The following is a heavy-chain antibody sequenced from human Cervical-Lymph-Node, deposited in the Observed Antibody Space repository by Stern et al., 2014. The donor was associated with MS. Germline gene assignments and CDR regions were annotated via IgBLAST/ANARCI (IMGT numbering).Heavy chain of an antibody. J-gene: IGHJ4*02. CDR2: IYSGGNT. V-gene: IGHV3-53*01. Sequence: EMQLVESGGGLIQPGGSLRLSCTASDFTVSGNYMNWIRQAPGKGLEWVSVIYSGGNTYYADSVKGRFLISRDNGKNTLYLQMNSLRAEDTAVYFCAGSRYHDSNFDYWGQGTLVTVSS. D-gene: IGHD3-22*01. CDR3: AGSRYHDSNFDY. CDR1: DFTVSGNY.